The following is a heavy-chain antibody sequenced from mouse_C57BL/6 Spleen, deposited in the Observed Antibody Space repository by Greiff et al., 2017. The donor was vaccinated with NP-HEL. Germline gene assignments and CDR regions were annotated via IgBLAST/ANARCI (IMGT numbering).Heavy chain of an antibody. Sequence: VQLQQSGAELVKPGASVKISCKASGYAFSSYWMNWVKQRPGKGLEWIGQIYPGDGDTNYNGKFKGKATLTADKSSSTAYMQLSSLTSEDSAVYFCARDDTTVVASYYYAMDYWGQGTSVTVSS. J-gene: IGHJ4*01. CDR1: GYAFSSYW. CDR3: ARDDTTVVASYYYAMDY. CDR2: IYPGDGDT. D-gene: IGHD1-1*01. V-gene: IGHV1-80*01.